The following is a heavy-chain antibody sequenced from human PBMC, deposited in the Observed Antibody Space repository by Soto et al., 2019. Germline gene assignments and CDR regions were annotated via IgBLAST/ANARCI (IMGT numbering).Heavy chain of an antibody. CDR1: GGSISSGGYS. J-gene: IGHJ4*02. CDR3: ARAGWGFQFDY. CDR2: IYHSGST. V-gene: IGHV4-30-2*01. Sequence: SETLSLTCAVSGGSISSGGYSWSWIRQPPGKGLEWIGYIYHSGSTYYNPSLKSRVTISVDRSKDQFSLKLSSVTAADTAVYYCARAGWGFQFDYWGQGALVTVSS. D-gene: IGHD3-16*01.